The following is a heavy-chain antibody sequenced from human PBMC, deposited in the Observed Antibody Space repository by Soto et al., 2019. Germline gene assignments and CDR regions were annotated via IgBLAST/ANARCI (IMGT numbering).Heavy chain of an antibody. D-gene: IGHD2-15*01. CDR3: ARFNTLGYRSGGSCYYYYYGMDV. Sequence: ASVKVSCKASGYTFTSYDINWVRQATGQGLEWMGWMNPNSGNTGYAQKFQGRVTMTRNTSISTAYMELSSLRSEDTAVYYCARFNTLGYRSGGSCYYYYYGMDVWGQGTTVTVSS. V-gene: IGHV1-8*01. CDR1: GYTFTSYD. J-gene: IGHJ6*02. CDR2: MNPNSGNT.